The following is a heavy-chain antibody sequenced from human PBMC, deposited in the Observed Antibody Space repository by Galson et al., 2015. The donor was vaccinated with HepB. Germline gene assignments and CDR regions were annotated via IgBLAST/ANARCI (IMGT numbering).Heavy chain of an antibody. CDR2: IEQDGSEK. Sequence: SLRLSCAASGFTFSSYWMSWVRQAPGKGLEWVANIEQDGSEKYYVDSVKGRFTISRDNAKNSLYLQMNSLRAEDTAVYYCARDIGYCSGGSCYFGWFDPWGQGTLVTVSS. V-gene: IGHV3-7*01. CDR3: ARDIGYCSGGSCYFGWFDP. J-gene: IGHJ5*02. CDR1: GFTFSSYW. D-gene: IGHD2-15*01.